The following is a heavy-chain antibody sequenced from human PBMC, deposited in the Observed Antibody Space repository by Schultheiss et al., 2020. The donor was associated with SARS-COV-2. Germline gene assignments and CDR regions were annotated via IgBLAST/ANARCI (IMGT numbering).Heavy chain of an antibody. CDR2: INHSGST. CDR3: ARDLRGSSSMDV. D-gene: IGHD6-6*01. CDR1: GYSISSGYY. V-gene: IGHV4-38-2*02. Sequence: GSLRLSCTVSGYSISSGYYWSWIRQPPGKGLEWIGEINHSGSTYYNPSLKSRVTISVDTSKNQFSLKLSSVTAADTAVYYCARDLRGSSSMDVWGQGTTVTVSS. J-gene: IGHJ6*02.